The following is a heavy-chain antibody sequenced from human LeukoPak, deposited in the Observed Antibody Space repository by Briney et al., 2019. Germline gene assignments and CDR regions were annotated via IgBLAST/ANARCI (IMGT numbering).Heavy chain of an antibody. D-gene: IGHD1-7*01. J-gene: IGHJ4*02. Sequence: SETLSLTCAVYGGSFSGYYWSWIRQPPGKRLEWIGEIHHSGNTNYNPSLKSRVTISVDTSKNQFSLRLNSVTAADTAVYYCARGLSWHYGGFDSWGQGTLVTVSS. CDR2: IHHSGNT. V-gene: IGHV4-34*01. CDR3: ARGLSWHYGGFDS. CDR1: GGSFSGYY.